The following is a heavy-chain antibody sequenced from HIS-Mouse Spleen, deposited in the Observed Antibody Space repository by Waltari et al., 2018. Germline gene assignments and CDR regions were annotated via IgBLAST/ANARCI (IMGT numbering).Heavy chain of an antibody. CDR2: ISYDGSNK. J-gene: IGHJ4*02. D-gene: IGHD3-10*01. CDR1: GFTFSSYG. CDR3: AKDGAYYYGSGSYLDY. Sequence: QVQLVESGGGVVQPGRSLRLSCAASGFTFSSYGMHWVRQAPGKGLEWVAVISYDGSNKYYADSVKGRFTISRDNSKNTLYLQMNSLRAEDTAVYYCAKDGAYYYGSGSYLDYWGQGTLVTVSS. V-gene: IGHV3-30*18.